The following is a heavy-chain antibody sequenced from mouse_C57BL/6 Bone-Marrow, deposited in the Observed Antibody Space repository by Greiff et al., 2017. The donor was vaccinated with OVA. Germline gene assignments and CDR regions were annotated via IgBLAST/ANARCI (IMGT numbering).Heavy chain of an antibody. CDR1: GYSFTGYF. Sequence: VHVKQSGPELVKPGASVKISCKASGYSFTGYFMNWVKQSHGKSLEWIGRINPYNGDTFYNQKFKGKATLTVDKSSSTAHMELLSLTSEDFAVYYCARGGAYYYGSSYLYYYAMDYWGQGTSVTVSS. CDR2: INPYNGDT. V-gene: IGHV1-37*01. D-gene: IGHD1-1*01. CDR3: ARGGAYYYGSSYLYYYAMDY. J-gene: IGHJ4*01.